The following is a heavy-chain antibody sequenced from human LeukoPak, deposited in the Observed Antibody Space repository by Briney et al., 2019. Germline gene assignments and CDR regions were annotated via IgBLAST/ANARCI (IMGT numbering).Heavy chain of an antibody. Sequence: GASVKVSCKASGYVFTSYGITWVRQAPGQGLEWMGWIGGYPGNTNYARKFQGRVLMTTDTFTSTAYLELRSLRSDNTAVYYCARFLEYSSSSPRFDYWGQGTLVTVSS. D-gene: IGHD6-6*01. J-gene: IGHJ4*02. CDR3: ARFLEYSSSSPRFDY. V-gene: IGHV1-18*01. CDR1: GYVFTSYG. CDR2: IGGYPGNT.